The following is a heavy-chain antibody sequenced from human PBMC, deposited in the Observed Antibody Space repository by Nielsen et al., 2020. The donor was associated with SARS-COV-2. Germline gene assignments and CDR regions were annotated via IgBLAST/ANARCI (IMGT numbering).Heavy chain of an antibody. CDR1: GFTVSSNY. Sequence: GESLKISCAASGFTVSSNYMSWVRQAPGKGLEWVSVIYSGGSTYYADSVKGRFTISRDNSKNTLYLQMNSLRVEDTAVYYCAKVESGSGWYEDAFDIWGQGTMVTVSS. J-gene: IGHJ3*02. CDR2: IYSGGST. CDR3: AKVESGSGWYEDAFDI. V-gene: IGHV3-53*01. D-gene: IGHD6-19*01.